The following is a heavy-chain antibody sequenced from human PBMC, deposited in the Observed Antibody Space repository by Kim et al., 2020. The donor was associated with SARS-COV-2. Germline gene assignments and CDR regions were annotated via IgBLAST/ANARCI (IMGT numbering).Heavy chain of an antibody. Sequence: ADSAKGRFTSARDNAKNSLYLQMNSLRAEDTAVYYWARGARGYSYGYVDYWGQGTLVTVSS. CDR3: ARGARGYSYGYVDY. D-gene: IGHD5-18*01. V-gene: IGHV3-21*01. J-gene: IGHJ4*02.